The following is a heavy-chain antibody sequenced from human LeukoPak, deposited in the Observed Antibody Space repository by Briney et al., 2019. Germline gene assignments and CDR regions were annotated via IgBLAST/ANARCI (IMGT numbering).Heavy chain of an antibody. CDR3: ARARSSGWYRRASGWFDP. J-gene: IGHJ5*02. CDR2: INPNSGGT. V-gene: IGHV1-2*02. Sequence: GASVKVSCKASGYTFTGYYMHWVRQAPGQGLEWMGWINPNSGGTNYAQKFQGRVTMTRDTSIRTAYMELSRLRSDDTAVYYCARARSSGWYRRASGWFDPWGQGTLVIVSS. CDR1: GYTFTGYY. D-gene: IGHD6-19*01.